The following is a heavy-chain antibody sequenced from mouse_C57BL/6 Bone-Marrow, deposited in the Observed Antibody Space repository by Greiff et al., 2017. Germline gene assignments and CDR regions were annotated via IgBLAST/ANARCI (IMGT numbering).Heavy chain of an antibody. CDR1: GFTFSDYG. CDR3: ARCYYGSSYWYFDV. CDR2: ISSGSSTI. J-gene: IGHJ1*03. D-gene: IGHD1-1*01. V-gene: IGHV5-17*01. Sequence: DVKLVESGGGLVKPGGSLKLSCAASGFTFSDYGMHWVRQAPEKGLEWVAYISSGSSTIYYADTVKGRFTISRDNAKNTLFLQMTSLRSEDTAMYYCARCYYGSSYWYFDVWGTGTTVTVSS.